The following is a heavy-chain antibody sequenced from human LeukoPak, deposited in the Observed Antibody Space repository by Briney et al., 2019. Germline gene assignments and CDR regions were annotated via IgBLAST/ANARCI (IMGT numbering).Heavy chain of an antibody. CDR2: IGGSGENT. CDR1: GFTFTSYA. J-gene: IGHJ4*02. Sequence: GGSLRLSCAASGFTFTSYAMTWVRQAPGRGLEVVSVIGGSGENTWYADSVKGRFTISRDNSKNTLSLEMNSLRAEDTAVYYCATKVSGRQYFDYWGQGTLVTVSS. CDR3: ATKVSGRQYFDY. V-gene: IGHV3-23*01. D-gene: IGHD5/OR15-5a*01.